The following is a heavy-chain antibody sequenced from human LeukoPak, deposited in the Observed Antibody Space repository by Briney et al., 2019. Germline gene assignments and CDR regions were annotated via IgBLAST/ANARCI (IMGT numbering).Heavy chain of an antibody. D-gene: IGHD3-22*01. CDR1: GYIFISYD. CDR2: MNPMSGQT. V-gene: IGHV1-8*01. J-gene: IGHJ4*02. Sequence: EASVKVSCKASGYIFISYDINWVRQAPGQGLEWMGWMNPMSGQTGYAQKFRGRVTMTRNTSMSTAYMELSGLRSEDTAVYYCARSYDGSGYYYENDSWGQGTLVTVSS. CDR3: ARSYDGSGYYYENDS.